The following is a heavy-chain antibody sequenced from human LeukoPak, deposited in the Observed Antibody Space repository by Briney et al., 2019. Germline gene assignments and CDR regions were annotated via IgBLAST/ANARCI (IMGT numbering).Heavy chain of an antibody. CDR2: ISSSGSTI. Sequence: GSLRLSCAASGFTFSDYYMSWIRQAPGKGLEWVSYISSSGSTIYYADSVKGRFTISRDNAKNSLYLQMNSLRAEDTAVYYCARDSKQWLPSIFDYWGQGTLVTVSS. CDR3: ARDSKQWLPSIFDY. J-gene: IGHJ4*02. D-gene: IGHD6-19*01. V-gene: IGHV3-11*01. CDR1: GFTFSDYY.